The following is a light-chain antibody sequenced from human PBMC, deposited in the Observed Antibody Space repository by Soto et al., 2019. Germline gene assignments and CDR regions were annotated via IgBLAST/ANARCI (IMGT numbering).Light chain of an antibody. Sequence: QSVLTQPASVSGSPGQSITISCTGTNSDVGGYNYVSWYQQHPGKAPELMTYEVSHRPSGVSNRFSGSKSDNTASLTTSGLQAEDEADYYCSSYTSISTLYVFGTGTKVTVL. CDR3: SSYTSISTLYV. CDR2: EVS. J-gene: IGLJ1*01. V-gene: IGLV2-14*01. CDR1: NSDVGGYNY.